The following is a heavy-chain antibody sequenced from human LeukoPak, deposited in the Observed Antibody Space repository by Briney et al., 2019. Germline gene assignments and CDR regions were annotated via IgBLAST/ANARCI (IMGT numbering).Heavy chain of an antibody. CDR3: ARVLWWSSSYFDY. D-gene: IGHD2-8*02. J-gene: IGHJ4*02. CDR2: INHSGST. CDR1: GGSFSGYY. Sequence: SETLSLTCAVYGGSFSGYYWSWIRQPPRKGLEWIGEINHSGSTNYNPSFKSRVTISVDTSKNQFSLKLSSVTAADTAVYYCARVLWWSSSYFDYWGQGTLVTVSS. V-gene: IGHV4-34*01.